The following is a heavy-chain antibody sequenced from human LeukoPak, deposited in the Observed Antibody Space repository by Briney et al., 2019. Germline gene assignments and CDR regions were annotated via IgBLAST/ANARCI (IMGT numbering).Heavy chain of an antibody. V-gene: IGHV1-8*01. CDR2: TNPNSGKT. CDR1: GYTFTSYD. D-gene: IGHD6-19*01. Sequence: ASVKVSCKTSGYTFTSYDINWVRQAPGQGLEWMGWTNPNSGKTGYERKFQGRVTMTRVTSINTAYMELSSLTSEDTAVYYCVRVSSGWLDFDYWGQGTLVTVSS. CDR3: VRVSSGWLDFDY. J-gene: IGHJ4*02.